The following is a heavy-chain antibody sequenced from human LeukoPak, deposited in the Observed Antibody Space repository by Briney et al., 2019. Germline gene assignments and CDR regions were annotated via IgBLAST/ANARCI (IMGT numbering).Heavy chain of an antibody. CDR3: AKDMGGSFDYYYMDV. CDR1: GFTFSHYW. Sequence: GGSLRLSCAASGFTFSHYWMHWVRQVPGKGLVWVSHINNDGSSTTYADSVKGRFTISRDNAKNTQYLQMNSLRAEDMALYYCAKDMGGSFDYYYMDVWGKGTTVTVSS. V-gene: IGHV3-74*01. D-gene: IGHD1-26*01. J-gene: IGHJ6*03. CDR2: INNDGSST.